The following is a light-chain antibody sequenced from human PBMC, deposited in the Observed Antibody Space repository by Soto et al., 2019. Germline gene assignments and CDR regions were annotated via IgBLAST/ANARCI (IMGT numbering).Light chain of an antibody. Sequence: ETVLTQSPGTLSLSPGERATLSCRVSQTIRSNYLAWYRQTPGQAPRLLIYGASNRATGIADMFSGSGSGTDFTLIIRRLEPENFALYYCQQYGSSPWTFGQGTKVEIK. CDR2: GAS. V-gene: IGKV3-20*01. CDR1: QTIRSNY. J-gene: IGKJ1*01. CDR3: QQYGSSPWT.